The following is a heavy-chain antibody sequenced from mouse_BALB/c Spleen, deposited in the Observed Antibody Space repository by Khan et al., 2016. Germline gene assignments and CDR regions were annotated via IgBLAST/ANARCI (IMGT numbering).Heavy chain of an antibody. D-gene: IGHD2-13*01. CDR3: RRKSHGDFSDGYGDV. CDR2: IDPETGGT. Sequence: QVQLQQSGAELVRPGASVTLSCKASGYTFTDYEMHWVKQTPVHGLEWIGAIDPETGGTAYNQKFKGKATLTADKSSSTAYMELRSLTSEDSAVYCCRRKSHGDFSDGYGDVGGAGSTVTVSS. V-gene: IGHV1-15*01. J-gene: IGHJ1*01. CDR1: GYTFTDYE.